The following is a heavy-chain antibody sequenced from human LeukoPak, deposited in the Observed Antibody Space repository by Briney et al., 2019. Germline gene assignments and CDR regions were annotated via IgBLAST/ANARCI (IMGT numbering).Heavy chain of an antibody. CDR1: RFPFGDYS. V-gene: IGHV3-49*04. Sequence: GGSLRLSCTAYRFPFGDYSMSWVSQAQGKGLEWVSLIRSKASGGTTDYSASVKGRFTISRDDSTSLSYLQINSLKTADTAVYYCFRGWAVATAALDYWGQGTLVTVSS. J-gene: IGHJ4*02. D-gene: IGHD5-12*01. CDR3: FRGWAVATAALDY. CDR2: IRSKASGGTT.